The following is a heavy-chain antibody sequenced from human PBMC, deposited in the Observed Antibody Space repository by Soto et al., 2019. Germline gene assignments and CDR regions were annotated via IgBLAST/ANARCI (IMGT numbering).Heavy chain of an antibody. CDR2: INSDDGTT. CDR3: AKKVNSGPGSQYFDY. CDR1: GFTFSSYW. Sequence: PGGSLRLSCEASGFTFSSYWMHWVRQGPGKGLEWLSLINSDDGTTYYADSVKGRFTISRDNSKNTLFLQMNSLRAEDTAIYYCAKKVNSGPGSQYFDYWGQGTLVTVSS. J-gene: IGHJ4*02. V-gene: IGHV3-74*01. D-gene: IGHD3-10*01.